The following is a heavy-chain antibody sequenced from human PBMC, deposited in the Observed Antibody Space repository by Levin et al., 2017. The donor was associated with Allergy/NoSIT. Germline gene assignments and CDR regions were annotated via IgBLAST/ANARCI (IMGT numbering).Heavy chain of an antibody. J-gene: IGHJ4*02. Sequence: GESLKISCAASGFTFSSYAMSWVRQAPGKGLEWVSAISGSGGSTYYADSVKGRFTISRDNSKNTLYLQMNSLRAEDTAVYYCAKVPRTYWGGDCSIYWGQGTLVTVSS. D-gene: IGHD2-21*02. CDR1: GFTFSSYA. CDR2: ISGSGGST. V-gene: IGHV3-23*01. CDR3: AKVPRTYWGGDCSIY.